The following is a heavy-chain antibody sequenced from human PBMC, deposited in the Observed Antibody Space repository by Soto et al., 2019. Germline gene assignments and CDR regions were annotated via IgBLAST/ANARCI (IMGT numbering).Heavy chain of an antibody. CDR3: ARDHVTMTHTYWYFDL. Sequence: GGSLRLSCAASGFTFSSYSMNWVRQAPGKGLEWVSYISSSSSTIYYADSVKGRFTISRDNAKNSLYLQMNSLRDEDTAVYYCARDHVTMTHTYWYFDLWGRGTLVTVSS. CDR1: GFTFSSYS. CDR2: ISSSSSTI. J-gene: IGHJ2*01. D-gene: IGHD3-22*01. V-gene: IGHV3-48*02.